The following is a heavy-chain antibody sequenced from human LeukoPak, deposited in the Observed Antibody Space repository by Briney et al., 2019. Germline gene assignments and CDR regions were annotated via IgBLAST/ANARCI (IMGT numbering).Heavy chain of an antibody. CDR1: GGSFSGYY. CDR3: ARAVPGFDY. V-gene: IGHV4-34*01. CDR2: INHSGST. Sequence: PSETLSLTCVVYGGSFSGYYWSWIRQPPGKGLEWIGEINHSGSTNYNPSLKSRVTISVDTSKNQFSLKLSSVTAADTAVYYCARAVPGFDYWGQGTLVTVSS. D-gene: IGHD1-14*01. J-gene: IGHJ4*02.